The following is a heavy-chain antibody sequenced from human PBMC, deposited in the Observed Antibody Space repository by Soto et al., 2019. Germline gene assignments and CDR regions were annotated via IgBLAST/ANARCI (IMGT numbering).Heavy chain of an antibody. CDR1: GGSISSSSYH. CDR2: IDYSGST. V-gene: IGHV4-39*01. J-gene: IGHJ4*02. D-gene: IGHD3-16*01. CDR3: ARRKNIGGGDFDY. Sequence: QLQLQESGPGLVTPSETLALTCTVSGGSISSSSYHWGWIRQPPGGGLEWIGTIDYSGSTYYNPSLMSRVTISEDTSKNQFFLKLSSVTAADTAVYFCARRKNIGGGDFDYWGQGTLVTVSS.